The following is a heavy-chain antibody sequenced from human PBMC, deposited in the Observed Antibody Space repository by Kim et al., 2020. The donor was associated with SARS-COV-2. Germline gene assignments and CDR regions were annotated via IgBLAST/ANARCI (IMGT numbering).Heavy chain of an antibody. Sequence: ASVKVSCKVSGYTLTELSMHWVRQAPGKGLEWMGGFDPEDGETIYAQKFQGRVTMTEDTSTDTAYMELSSLRSEDTAVYYCATENPSIAAAGTSFWDYWGQGTLVTVSS. CDR3: ATENPSIAAAGTSFWDY. CDR2: FDPEDGET. J-gene: IGHJ4*02. CDR1: GYTLTELS. D-gene: IGHD6-13*01. V-gene: IGHV1-24*01.